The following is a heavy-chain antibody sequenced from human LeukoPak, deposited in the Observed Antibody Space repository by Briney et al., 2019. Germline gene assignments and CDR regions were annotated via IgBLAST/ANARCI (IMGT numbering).Heavy chain of an antibody. CDR1: GDSVSSNSAA. Sequence: SQTLSLTCALSGDSVSSNSAAWNWIRQSPSRGLEWLGRTYYRAKWYNDYALSVKSRITINLDTAKNQFSLQLNSVTPEDTAVYYCARAIDDSSGDAFDIWGQGTMVTVSS. D-gene: IGHD3-22*01. V-gene: IGHV6-1*01. CDR2: TYYRAKWYN. J-gene: IGHJ3*02. CDR3: ARAIDDSSGDAFDI.